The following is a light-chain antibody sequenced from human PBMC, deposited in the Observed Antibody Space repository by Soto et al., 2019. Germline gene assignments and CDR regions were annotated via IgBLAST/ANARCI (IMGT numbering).Light chain of an antibody. J-gene: IGKJ1*01. CDR3: QHYNSYSEA. CDR2: KAS. V-gene: IGKV1-5*03. CDR1: QTISSW. Sequence: DIQMTQSPSTLSGSVGDRVTITCRASQTISSWLAWYQQKPGKAPKLLIYKASTLKSGVPSRFSGSGSGTEFTLTISSLQTDDFATYYSQHYNSYSEAFGQRTKV.